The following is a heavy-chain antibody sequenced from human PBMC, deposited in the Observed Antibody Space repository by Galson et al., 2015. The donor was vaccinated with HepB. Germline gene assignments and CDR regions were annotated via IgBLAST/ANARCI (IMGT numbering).Heavy chain of an antibody. Sequence: SLGLSCAASGFNFNDYSMHWVRQAPGKGLEWVSLITWDGGSAYYADSVKGRLIVSRYNSETSLYLQMISLRAEDTALYYCAKEFGATFAFDYWGQGTLVTVSS. CDR1: GFNFNDYS. CDR3: AKEFGATFAFDY. D-gene: IGHD3-10*01. V-gene: IGHV3-43*01. CDR2: ITWDGGSA. J-gene: IGHJ4*02.